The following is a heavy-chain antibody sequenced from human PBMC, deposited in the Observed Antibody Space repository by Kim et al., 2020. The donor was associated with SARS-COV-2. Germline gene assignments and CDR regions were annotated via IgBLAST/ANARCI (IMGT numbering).Heavy chain of an antibody. CDR3: AKDATLGADWHFDL. CDR1: GFTFSSYA. J-gene: IGHJ2*01. CDR2: ISGSGTRR. D-gene: IGHD1-26*01. V-gene: IGHV3-23*01. Sequence: GGSLRLSCAASGFTFSSYAMDWVRQSPGKGLEWVSGISGSGTRRYHADSVKGRFTVSRDNSKNILYLQMNSLRAEDTAAYYCAKDATLGADWHFDLWGRGTLVTVSS.